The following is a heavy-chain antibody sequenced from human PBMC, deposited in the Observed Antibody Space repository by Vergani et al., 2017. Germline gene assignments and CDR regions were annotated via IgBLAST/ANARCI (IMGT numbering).Heavy chain of an antibody. CDR1: GFSFSDHY. CDR3: ARYHRDYNNYPGTFDI. CDR2: ISNSGNTI. D-gene: IGHD5-24*01. Sequence: QVQLVESGGGLVKPGGSLRLSCAASGFSFSDHYMTWIRQAPGKGLEWVSYISNSGNTIEYAVSVKGRFSISRDNAKSSLFLQMDSLRAEDTAVYYCARYHRDYNNYPGTFDIGGQGSMVTVSS. J-gene: IGHJ3*02. V-gene: IGHV3-11*01.